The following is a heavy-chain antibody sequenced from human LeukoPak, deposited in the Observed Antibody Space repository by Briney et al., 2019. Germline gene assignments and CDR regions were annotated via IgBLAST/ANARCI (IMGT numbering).Heavy chain of an antibody. CDR1: GGSIRSTNYY. D-gene: IGHD3-22*01. V-gene: IGHV4-31*03. CDR2: IYHSGST. J-gene: IGHJ4*02. CDR3: TRANYYDSTGYLPVVYPSDY. Sequence: SETLPLTCTVSGGSIRSTNYYWSWIRQDPAKGLEWIVYIYHSGSTYYNPALKSRVTISLDTSKNQFSLKLRSVTAADTVVYYCTRANYYDSTGYLPVVYPSDYWGQGTLVTVSS.